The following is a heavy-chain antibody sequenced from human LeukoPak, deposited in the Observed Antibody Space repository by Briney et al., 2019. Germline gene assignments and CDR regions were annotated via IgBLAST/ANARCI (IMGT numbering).Heavy chain of an antibody. CDR2: ISSGGSTI. CDR1: GFTFSSYE. Sequence: GGSLRLSCAASGFTFSSYEMNWVRQALGKGLEWVSYISSGGSTIYYADSVKGRFTTSRDNAKNSLYLQMNSLRAEDTAVYYCARRDYGSGSSRRVYYYYGMDVWGQGTTVTVSS. CDR3: ARRDYGSGSSRRVYYYYGMDV. J-gene: IGHJ6*02. V-gene: IGHV3-48*03. D-gene: IGHD3-10*01.